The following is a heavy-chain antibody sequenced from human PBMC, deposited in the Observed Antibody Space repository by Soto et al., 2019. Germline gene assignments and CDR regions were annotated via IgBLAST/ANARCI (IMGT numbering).Heavy chain of an antibody. CDR1: GCTFSSYG. CDR2: ISSNGGST. Sequence: PGGSLRLSCSTSGCTFSSYGMHLVRQAQGKGLEYVSGISSNGGSTYYTDSVKGRFTISRDNSKNTLFLQMSSLRAEDTAVYYCARHRYGGYGIYIDYWGQGTLVTVSS. V-gene: IGHV3-64D*06. CDR3: ARHRYGGYGIYIDY. J-gene: IGHJ4*02. D-gene: IGHD5-12*01.